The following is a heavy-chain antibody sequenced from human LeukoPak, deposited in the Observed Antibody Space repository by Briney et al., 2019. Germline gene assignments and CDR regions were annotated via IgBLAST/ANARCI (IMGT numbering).Heavy chain of an antibody. CDR3: AKSDTGLVEPYYYYGMDV. Sequence: GGSLRLSCAASGFTFSNYGMHWDRQAPGKGLEWVTILSHDGTNKYYADSVRGRFTISRENSKNTLYLQMNSLRAEDTAVYYCAKSDTGLVEPYYYYGMDVWGQGTTVIVSS. CDR2: LSHDGTNK. CDR1: GFTFSNYG. D-gene: IGHD5-18*01. V-gene: IGHV3-30*18. J-gene: IGHJ6*02.